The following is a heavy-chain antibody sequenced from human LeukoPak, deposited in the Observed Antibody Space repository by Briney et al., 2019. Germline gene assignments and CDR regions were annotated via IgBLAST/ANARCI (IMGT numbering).Heavy chain of an antibody. CDR3: AKRGDDFWSGIGY. D-gene: IGHD3-3*01. CDR2: IRYDGSNK. CDR1: GFTFSSYG. Sequence: PGGSLRLSCAASGFTFSSYGMHWVRQAPGKGLEWVAFIRYDGSNKYYADSVKGRFTISRDNSKNTLYLQMNSLRAEDTAVYYCAKRGDDFWSGIGYWGQGTLVTVSS. V-gene: IGHV3-30*02. J-gene: IGHJ4*02.